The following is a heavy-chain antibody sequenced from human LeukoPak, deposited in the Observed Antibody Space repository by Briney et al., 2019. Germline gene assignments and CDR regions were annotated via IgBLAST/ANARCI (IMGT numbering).Heavy chain of an antibody. V-gene: IGHV3-30-3*01. Sequence: GGSLRLSCAASGFTFSSYAMHWVRQAPGKGLEWEAVISYDGSNKYYADSVKGRFTISRDNSKNTLYLQMNSLRAEDTAVYYCARVLAVQGLGMDVWGQGTTVTVSS. CDR1: GFTFSSYA. D-gene: IGHD1-1*01. CDR3: ARVLAVQGLGMDV. J-gene: IGHJ6*02. CDR2: ISYDGSNK.